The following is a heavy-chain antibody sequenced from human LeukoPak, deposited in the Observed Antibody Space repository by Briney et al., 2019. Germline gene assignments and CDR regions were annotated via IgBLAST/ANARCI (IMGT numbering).Heavy chain of an antibody. CDR1: EFTFSNYW. CDR2: TNQDGSKN. V-gene: IGHV3-7*01. CDR3: ATTVAGYPDDYLDY. D-gene: IGHD6-19*01. Sequence: GGSLRLSCAASEFTFSNYWMSWVRQAPGKGLERVAHTNQDGSKNYYVDSVRGRFTISRDNAKNSLYLQMNSLRAEDTAVYYCATTVAGYPDDYLDYWDQGTLVTVSS. J-gene: IGHJ4*02.